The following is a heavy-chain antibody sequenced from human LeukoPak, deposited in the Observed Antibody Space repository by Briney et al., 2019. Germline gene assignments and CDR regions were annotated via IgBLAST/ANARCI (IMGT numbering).Heavy chain of an antibody. CDR3: AKGRWGLTINNFDI. V-gene: IGHV3-64*01. D-gene: IGHD3-9*01. J-gene: IGHJ3*02. CDR2: ISSNGGST. CDR1: GFTFSSYA. Sequence: GGSLRLSCAASGFTFSSYAMHWVRQAPGKGLEYVSAISSNGGSTYYANSVKGRFTISRDSSNNTLYLQMNSLRGEDTAVYYCAKGRWGLTINNFDIWGQGTMVTVSS.